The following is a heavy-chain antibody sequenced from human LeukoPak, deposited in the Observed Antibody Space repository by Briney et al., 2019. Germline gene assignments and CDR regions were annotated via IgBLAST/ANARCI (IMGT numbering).Heavy chain of an antibody. D-gene: IGHD4-23*01. V-gene: IGHV3-21*01. CDR1: GFTFSSYS. J-gene: IGHJ4*02. CDR2: ISSSSSYI. CDR3: ARARTVVDSIPDY. Sequence: GSLSLSCAASGFTFSSYSMNWVRQAPGKGLEWVSSISSSSSYIYYADSVKGRFTISRDNAKNSLYLQMNSLRAEDTAVYYCARARTVVDSIPDYWGQGTLVTVSS.